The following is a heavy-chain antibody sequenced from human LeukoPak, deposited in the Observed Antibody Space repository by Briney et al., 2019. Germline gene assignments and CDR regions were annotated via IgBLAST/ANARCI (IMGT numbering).Heavy chain of an antibody. CDR3: AKDREDYGDYGVLDF. J-gene: IGHJ4*02. CDR2: ISGSGAST. V-gene: IGHV3-23*01. D-gene: IGHD4-17*01. CDR1: GFTFSSYA. Sequence: AGGSLRLSCAASGFTFSSYAMSWVRQAPGKGLEWVSGISGSGASTYYADSVKGRFTISRDNSKHTLYLQMNSLRAEDTALYYCAKDREDYGDYGVLDFWGQGTLVTVSS.